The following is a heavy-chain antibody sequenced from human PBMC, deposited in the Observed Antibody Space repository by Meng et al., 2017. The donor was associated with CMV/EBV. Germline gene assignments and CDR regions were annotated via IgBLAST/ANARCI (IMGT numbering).Heavy chain of an antibody. CDR1: GFTVSSNY. CDR2: IYSGGST. J-gene: IGHJ5*02. Sequence: GESLISCAASGFTVSSNYMSWVRQAPGKGLEWVSVIYSGGSTYYADSVKGRFTISRDNSKNTLYLQMNSLRAEDTAVYYCARDQNWFDPWGQGTLVTVSS. CDR3: ARDQNWFDP. V-gene: IGHV3-66*02.